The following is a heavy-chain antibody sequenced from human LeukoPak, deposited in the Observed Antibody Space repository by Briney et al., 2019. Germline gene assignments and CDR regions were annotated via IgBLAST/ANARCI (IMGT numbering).Heavy chain of an antibody. Sequence: GRSLRLFCAASGFTFDDYAMHWVRQAPGKGLEWVSGISWNSGSIGYADSVKGRFTISRDNAKNSLYLQMNSLRAEDTALYYCAKDMRNYYYGMDVWGQGTTVTVSS. CDR1: GFTFDDYA. CDR3: AKDMRNYYYGMDV. CDR2: ISWNSGSI. J-gene: IGHJ6*02. V-gene: IGHV3-9*01.